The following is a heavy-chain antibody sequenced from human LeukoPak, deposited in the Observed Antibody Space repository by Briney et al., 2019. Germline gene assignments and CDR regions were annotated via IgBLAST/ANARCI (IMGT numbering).Heavy chain of an antibody. V-gene: IGHV1-18*01. CDR3: ARGRYDSSGYCFDY. CDR2: ISAYNGNT. CDR1: GYTFTSYG. J-gene: IGHJ4*02. D-gene: IGHD3-22*01. Sequence: ASVKVSCKASGYTFTSYGISWVRQAPGQGLEWMGWISAYNGNTNYAQKFQGRVTMTRNTSISTAYMELSSLRSEDTAVYYCARGRYDSSGYCFDYWGQGTLVTVSS.